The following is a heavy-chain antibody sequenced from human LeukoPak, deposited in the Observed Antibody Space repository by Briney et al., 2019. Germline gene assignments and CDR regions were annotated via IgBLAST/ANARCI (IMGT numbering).Heavy chain of an antibody. J-gene: IGHJ4*02. Sequence: PSETLSLTCTVSGGSISSSSYYWGWIRQPPGKGLEWIGSIYYSGSTYYNPSLKSRVTISVDTSKNQFSLKLSSVTAADTAVYYCARSSSGYYYSFDSWGQGTLVTVSS. CDR3: ARSSSGYYYSFDS. CDR1: GGSISSSSYY. D-gene: IGHD3-22*01. V-gene: IGHV4-39*07. CDR2: IYYSGST.